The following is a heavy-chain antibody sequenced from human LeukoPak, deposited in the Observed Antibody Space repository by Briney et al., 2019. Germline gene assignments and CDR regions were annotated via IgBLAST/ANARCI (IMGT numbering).Heavy chain of an antibody. Sequence: GASVKVSCKASGGTFNNYAINWVRQAPGQGLEWMGGIIPIFGSSNYAQKFQGRVTITADESTSTAYMELSSLRSEDTAVYYCARGLGGSYYGVYWGQGTLVTVSS. J-gene: IGHJ4*02. CDR3: ARGLGGSYYGVY. D-gene: IGHD1-26*01. V-gene: IGHV1-69*13. CDR1: GGTFNNYA. CDR2: IIPIFGSS.